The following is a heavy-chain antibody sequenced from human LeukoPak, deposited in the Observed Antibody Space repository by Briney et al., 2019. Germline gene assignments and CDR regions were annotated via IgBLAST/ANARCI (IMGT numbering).Heavy chain of an antibody. CDR1: GGSISSSSYY. CDR2: IYYSGST. Sequence: PSETLSLTCTVSGGSISSSSYYWGWIRQPPGKGLDWIGSIYYSGSTYYNPSLKSRVTISVDTSKNQFSLKLSSVTAADTAVYYCARRKVLWFGELDGWYFDLWGRGTLVTVSS. D-gene: IGHD3-10*01. CDR3: ARRKVLWFGELDGWYFDL. J-gene: IGHJ2*01. V-gene: IGHV4-39*07.